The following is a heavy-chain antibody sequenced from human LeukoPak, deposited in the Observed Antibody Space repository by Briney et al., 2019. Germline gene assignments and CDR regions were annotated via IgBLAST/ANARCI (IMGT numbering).Heavy chain of an antibody. CDR1: GGSISSYY. Sequence: SETLSLTCTVSGGSISSYYWSWIRQPPGKGLEWIGYIYYSGSTNYNPSLKSRVTISVDTSKNQFSLKLSSVTAADTAVYYCARHWLRANHWFDPWGRGTLVTVSS. V-gene: IGHV4-59*08. CDR3: ARHWLRANHWFDP. D-gene: IGHD5-12*01. CDR2: IYYSGST. J-gene: IGHJ5*02.